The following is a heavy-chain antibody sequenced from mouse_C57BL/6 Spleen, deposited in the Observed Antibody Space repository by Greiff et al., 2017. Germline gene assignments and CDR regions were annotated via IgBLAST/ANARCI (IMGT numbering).Heavy chain of an antibody. CDR3: ARGIRRRGYAMDY. CDR1: GYTFTDYN. J-gene: IGHJ4*01. Sequence: VQLKESGPELVKPGASVKIPCKASGYTFTDYNMDWVKQSHGKSLEWIGDINPNNGGTIYNQKFKGKATLTVDKSSSTAYMELRSLTSEDTAVYYCARGIRRRGYAMDYWGQGTSVTVSS. D-gene: IGHD2-12*01. V-gene: IGHV1-18*01. CDR2: INPNNGGT.